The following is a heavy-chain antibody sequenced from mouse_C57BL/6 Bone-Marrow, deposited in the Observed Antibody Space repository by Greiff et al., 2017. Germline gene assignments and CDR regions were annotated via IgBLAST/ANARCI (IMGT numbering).Heavy chain of an antibody. CDR3: ARARSTVAASDY. J-gene: IGHJ2*01. CDR1: GYTFTSYS. Sequence: VQLQQSGAELARPGASVKMSCKASGYTFTSYSMHWVKQRPGQGLEWIGNINPCGGYTKYNQKFKDKATLTADKSSSTAYMQLSSLTSEDSAVYYCARARSTVAASDYWGQGTTLTVSS. CDR2: INPCGGYT. V-gene: IGHV1-4*01. D-gene: IGHD1-1*01.